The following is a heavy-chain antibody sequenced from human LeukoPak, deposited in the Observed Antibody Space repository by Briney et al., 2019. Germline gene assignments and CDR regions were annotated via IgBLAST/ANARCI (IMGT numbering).Heavy chain of an antibody. CDR1: GYSFTSYW. CDR3: ARLSSKQQLVDSFDD. Sequence: GESLKISCKGSGYSFTSYWIGWVRQMPGKGLEWMGIIYPGDSDTRYSPSFQGQVTISADKSISTAYLQWSSLKASDTAMYYCARLSSKQQLVDSFDDWGQGTLVTVSS. CDR2: IYPGDSDT. D-gene: IGHD6-13*01. V-gene: IGHV5-51*01. J-gene: IGHJ4*02.